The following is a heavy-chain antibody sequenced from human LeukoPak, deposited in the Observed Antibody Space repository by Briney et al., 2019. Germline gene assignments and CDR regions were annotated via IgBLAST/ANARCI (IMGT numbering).Heavy chain of an antibody. D-gene: IGHD3-22*01. J-gene: IGHJ3*02. CDR1: GGSISSSSYY. CDR2: INHSGST. CDR3: ARRSSGYEGGNAFDI. V-gene: IGHV4-39*07. Sequence: SETLSLTCTVSGGSISSSSYYWGWIRQPPGKGLEWIGEINHSGSTNYNPSLKSRVTISVDTSKNQFSLKLSSVTAADTAVYYCARRSSGYEGGNAFDIWGQGTMVTVSS.